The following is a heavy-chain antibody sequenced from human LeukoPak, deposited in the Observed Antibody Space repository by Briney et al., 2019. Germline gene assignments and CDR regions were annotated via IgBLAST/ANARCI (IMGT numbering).Heavy chain of an antibody. J-gene: IGHJ4*02. Sequence: GGSLRLSCAASGFTFSNSAMSWVRQAPGKGLEWVSGFTRNDETTSYADSVKGRFTISRDNSKKTVYLQMSSLTIEDTAVYYCAKEPGEGGSAFDYWGQGTLVTVYS. D-gene: IGHD3-16*01. CDR2: FTRNDETT. V-gene: IGHV3-23*01. CDR3: AKEPGEGGSAFDY. CDR1: GFTFSNSA.